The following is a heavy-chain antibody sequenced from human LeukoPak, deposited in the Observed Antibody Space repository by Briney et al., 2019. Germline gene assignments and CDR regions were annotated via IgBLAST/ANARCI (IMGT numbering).Heavy chain of an antibody. J-gene: IGHJ4*02. Sequence: PGGSLRLSCAASGFTFSSYAMSWVRQAPGKGREWVSAISGSGGSTYYAESVKGRFTISRDNSKNTLYLQMNSLRAEDTAVYYCAKVHRITMIVVVIGPFDYWGQGTLVTVSS. CDR2: ISGSGGST. D-gene: IGHD3-22*01. CDR3: AKVHRITMIVVVIGPFDY. CDR1: GFTFSSYA. V-gene: IGHV3-23*01.